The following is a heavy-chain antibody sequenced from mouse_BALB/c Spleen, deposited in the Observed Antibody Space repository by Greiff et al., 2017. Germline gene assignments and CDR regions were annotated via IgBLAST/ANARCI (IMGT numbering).Heavy chain of an antibody. CDR3: ARRWLRRGYYAMDY. V-gene: IGHV1-9*01. J-gene: IGHJ4*01. CDR1: GYTFSSYW. CDR2: ILPGSGST. Sequence: GQLQQSGAELMKPGASVKISCKATGYTFSSYWIEWVKQRPGHGLEWIGEILPGSGSTNYNEKFKGKATFTADTSSNTAYMQLSSLTSEDSAVYYCARRWLRRGYYAMDYWGQGTSVTVSS. D-gene: IGHD2-2*01.